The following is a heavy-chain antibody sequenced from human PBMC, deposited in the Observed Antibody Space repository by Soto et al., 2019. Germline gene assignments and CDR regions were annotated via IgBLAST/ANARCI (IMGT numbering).Heavy chain of an antibody. D-gene: IGHD3-22*01. Sequence: QVQLVQSGAEVKKPGASVKVSCKASGYSFSGYYMNWVRQAPGQGLEWMGWIKPNSGGTDYAQKFQGRVTMTRDTSISTAYMELRGLRYDDTAVYFCARGPPLEGYNDYYYYYYGMKVWGQGTTVTVSS. CDR3: ARGPPLEGYNDYYYYYYGMKV. V-gene: IGHV1-2*02. CDR1: GYSFSGYY. J-gene: IGHJ6*02. CDR2: IKPNSGGT.